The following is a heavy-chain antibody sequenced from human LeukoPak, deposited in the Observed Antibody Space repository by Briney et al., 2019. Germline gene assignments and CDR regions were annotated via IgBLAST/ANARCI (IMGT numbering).Heavy chain of an antibody. CDR1: GDSISSGGYW. CDR2: ISYGGNT. V-gene: IGHV4-31*11. CDR3: ARAPVATPSEFDY. J-gene: IGHJ4*02. D-gene: IGHD5-12*01. Sequence: SQTLSLTCAVSGDSISSGGYWWSWIRQHPGTGPEWIGYISYGGNTYYNPSLKSRVAISADTPKNQFSLKLSSTTAADTAVYYCARAPVATPSEFDYWGQGTLVTVSS.